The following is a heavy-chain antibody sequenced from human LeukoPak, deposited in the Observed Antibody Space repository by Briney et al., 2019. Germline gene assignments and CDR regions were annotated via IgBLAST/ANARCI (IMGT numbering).Heavy chain of an antibody. D-gene: IGHD1-14*01. CDR1: GFTFSSYA. CDR3: AKDTNQYRNFDY. J-gene: IGHJ4*02. V-gene: IGHV3-30-3*01. CDR2: ISYDGSNK. Sequence: GRSLRLSCAASGFTFSSYAMHWVRQAPGKGLEWVAVISYDGSNKYYADSVKGRFTISRDNSKNTLYLQMNSLRAEDTAVYYCAKDTNQYRNFDYWGQGTLVTVSS.